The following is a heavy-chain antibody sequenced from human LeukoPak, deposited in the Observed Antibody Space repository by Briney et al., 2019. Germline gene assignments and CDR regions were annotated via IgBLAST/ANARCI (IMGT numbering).Heavy chain of an antibody. CDR3: ARDEEAYYYDSSGYYPGYFQH. D-gene: IGHD3-22*01. Sequence: SETLSLTCTVSGYSISSGYYWGWIRQPPGKGLEWIGGIYHSGRTFYNPSLKSRVTISVDTSKNQFSLKLSSVTAADTAVYYCARDEEAYYYDSSGYYPGYFQHWGQGTLVTVSS. V-gene: IGHV4-38-2*02. CDR2: IYHSGRT. J-gene: IGHJ1*01. CDR1: GYSISSGYY.